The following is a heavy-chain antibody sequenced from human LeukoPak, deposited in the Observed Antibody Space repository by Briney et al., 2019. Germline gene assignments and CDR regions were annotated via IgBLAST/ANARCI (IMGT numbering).Heavy chain of an antibody. CDR1: GYIFTNYW. V-gene: IGHV5-51*01. CDR3: ARGEMATTHPYFDY. CDR2: IYPGDSDF. J-gene: IGHJ4*02. Sequence: GESLKISCKGSGYIFTNYWIGWVRQMPGIGLEWMGIIYPGDSDFKYCPSFQGQVTISADKSISTAYLQWSSLKASDTAMYYCARGEMATTHPYFDYWGQGTLVTVSS. D-gene: IGHD5-24*01.